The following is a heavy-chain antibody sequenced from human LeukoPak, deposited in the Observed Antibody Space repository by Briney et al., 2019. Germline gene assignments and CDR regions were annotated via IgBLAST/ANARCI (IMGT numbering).Heavy chain of an antibody. CDR1: GFTFSSYA. V-gene: IGHV3-21*01. Sequence: GGSLRLSCSASGFTFSSYAVNWVRQAPGKGLDWVSSISSSSSYIYYADSVKGRFTISRDNAKNSLYVQMNSLRVEDTAVYYCAREGVGGFDIWGQGTMVTVSS. J-gene: IGHJ3*02. D-gene: IGHD3-16*01. CDR3: AREGVGGFDI. CDR2: ISSSSSYI.